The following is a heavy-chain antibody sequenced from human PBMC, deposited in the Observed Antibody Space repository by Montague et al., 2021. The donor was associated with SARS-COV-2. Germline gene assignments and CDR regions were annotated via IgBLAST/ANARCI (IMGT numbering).Heavy chain of an antibody. J-gene: IGHJ3*02. CDR2: IYNSGST. V-gene: IGHV4-39*07. CDR1: GGSISSRTYY. CDR3: ARGALFYYSRGYYSDAFDI. Sequence: SETLSLTCIVSGGSISSRTYYWGWIRQPPGKGLEWIGRIYNSGSTNYDPSLKSRVTMSVDTSKNQFSLRLSSVTAADTAVYYCARGALFYYSRGYYSDAFDIWGQGTMVTVSS. D-gene: IGHD3-22*01.